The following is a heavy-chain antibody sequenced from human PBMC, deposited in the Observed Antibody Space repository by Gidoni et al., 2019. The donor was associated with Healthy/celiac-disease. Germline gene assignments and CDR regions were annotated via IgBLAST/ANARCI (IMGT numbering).Heavy chain of an antibody. CDR1: GFTFSSYA. J-gene: IGHJ4*02. D-gene: IGHD6-19*01. Sequence: QVQLVESGGGVVQPGRSLRLSCAASGFTFSSYAMHWVRQAPGKGLEWVAVISYDGSNKYYADSVKGRFTISRDNSKNTLYLQMNSLRAEGTAVYYCARVLYRYSSAWSHFDYWGQGTLVTVSS. V-gene: IGHV3-30*04. CDR3: ARVLYRYSSAWSHFDY. CDR2: ISYDGSNK.